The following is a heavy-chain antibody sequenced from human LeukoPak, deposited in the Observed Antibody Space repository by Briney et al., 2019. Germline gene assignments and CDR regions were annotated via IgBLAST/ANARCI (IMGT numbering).Heavy chain of an antibody. D-gene: IGHD3-22*01. CDR3: ARRYHDSSGYYLDY. Sequence: ASVKVSCKASGYIFSIYDITWVRQAPGQGLECMGWISAYTGNTDYAQKFQGRVTMTTDTSTSTAYMDLRSLGSDDTAVYYCARRYHDSSGYYLDYWGQGTLLTVSS. CDR2: ISAYTGNT. J-gene: IGHJ4*02. V-gene: IGHV1-18*01. CDR1: GYIFSIYD.